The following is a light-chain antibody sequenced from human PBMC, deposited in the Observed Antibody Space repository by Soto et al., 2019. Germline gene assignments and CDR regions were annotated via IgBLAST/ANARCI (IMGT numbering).Light chain of an antibody. CDR3: QQSYTTPWT. Sequence: DIRMTQSPSSLSVSVGDGVTITCRASETINNYLNWYQQKPGRAPKLLIHAASTLQSGVPSRFSGSGSGTDFTLPISSLPPEDFATYSCQQSYTTPWTFGLGTRVEI. CDR2: AAS. V-gene: IGKV1-39*01. J-gene: IGKJ1*01. CDR1: ETINNY.